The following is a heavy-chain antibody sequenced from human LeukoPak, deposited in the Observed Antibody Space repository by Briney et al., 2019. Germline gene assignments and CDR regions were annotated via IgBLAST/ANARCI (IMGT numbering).Heavy chain of an antibody. Sequence: PGGSLRRSCAASGFIFDDYGMNWVRQAPGKGLEWVSGINWNGGSTGYADSVKGRFTISRDNGKNSLYLQMNSLRAEDTALYYCAGGRIAVADTDYYYGMDVWGQGTTVTVSS. CDR3: AGGRIAVADTDYYYGMDV. J-gene: IGHJ6*02. V-gene: IGHV3-20*04. CDR2: INWNGGST. D-gene: IGHD6-19*01. CDR1: GFIFDDYG.